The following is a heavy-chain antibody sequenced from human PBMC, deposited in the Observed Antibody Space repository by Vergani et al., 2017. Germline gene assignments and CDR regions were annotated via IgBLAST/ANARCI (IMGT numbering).Heavy chain of an antibody. CDR3: ARDKSGSHYDYYGMDV. J-gene: IGHJ6*02. CDR1: GFTFSSYG. CDR2: IWYDGSNK. Sequence: QVQLVESGGGVVQPGRSLRLSCAASGFTFSSYGMHWVRQAPGKGLEWVAVIWYDGSNKYYADSVKGRFTISRDNSKNTLYLQMNSLRAEDTAVYYCARDKSGSHYDYYGMDVWGQGTTVTVSS. D-gene: IGHD1-26*01. V-gene: IGHV3-33*01.